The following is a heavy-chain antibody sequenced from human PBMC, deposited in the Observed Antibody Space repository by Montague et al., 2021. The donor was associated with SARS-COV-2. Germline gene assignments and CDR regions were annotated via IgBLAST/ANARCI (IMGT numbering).Heavy chain of an antibody. V-gene: IGHV4-59*01. CDR2: MYYSGST. CDR3: ARARGVTIFGVIGAYYGMDI. CDR1: GGSISNYY. Sequence: SETLSLTCTVSGGSISNYYWSWIRQSPGKGLEWNAYMYYSGSTKYNPSLKRRATISVDTSKNQFSLTLSSMTAADAAVYYCARARGVTIFGVIGAYYGMDIWGQGTTVTVS. D-gene: IGHD3-3*01. J-gene: IGHJ6*02.